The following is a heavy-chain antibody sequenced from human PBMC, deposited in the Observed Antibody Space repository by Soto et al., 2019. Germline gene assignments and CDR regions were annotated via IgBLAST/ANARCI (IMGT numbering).Heavy chain of an antibody. CDR2: IIPYYNTL. Sequence: QAQVVQSGAEVRKPGSSVKLSCKASEGTFNSYAIAWVRQAPGPGLEWMGGIIPYYNTLNYAQKFQDRVTITADDSTNTVYMELSSLRSDDTAVYFCASGASRWYPYFFDSWAQGTRVNVSS. CDR1: EGTFNSYA. J-gene: IGHJ4*02. D-gene: IGHD6-13*01. CDR3: ASGASRWYPYFFDS. V-gene: IGHV1-69*01.